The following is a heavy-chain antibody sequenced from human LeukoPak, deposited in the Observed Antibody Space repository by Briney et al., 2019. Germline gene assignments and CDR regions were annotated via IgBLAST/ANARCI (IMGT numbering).Heavy chain of an antibody. Sequence: SETLSLTCTVSGDSMNNYYWTWIRQPPGKGLEWIGYIYYSGSTNYNPSLKSRVTISVDTSKNQFSLKLRSVTAADTAVYYCAGVYDEVTGGYCLAYWGQGTLVTVSS. CDR1: GDSMNNYY. CDR3: AGVYDEVTGGYCLAY. D-gene: IGHD2-21*01. V-gene: IGHV4-59*01. J-gene: IGHJ4*02. CDR2: IYYSGST.